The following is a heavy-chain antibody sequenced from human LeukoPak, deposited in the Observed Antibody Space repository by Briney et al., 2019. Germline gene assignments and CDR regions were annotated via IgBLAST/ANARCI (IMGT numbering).Heavy chain of an antibody. V-gene: IGHV3-23*01. Sequence: GGSLRLSCAASGFTFSSYAMSWVRQAPGKGLEWVSAISGSGGSTYYADSVKGRFTISRDNSKNTLYLQMNSLRAEDTAVYYSAKDAGYSSGWYGNWFDPWGQGTLVTVSS. J-gene: IGHJ5*02. CDR1: GFTFSSYA. D-gene: IGHD6-19*01. CDR2: ISGSGGST. CDR3: AKDAGYSSGWYGNWFDP.